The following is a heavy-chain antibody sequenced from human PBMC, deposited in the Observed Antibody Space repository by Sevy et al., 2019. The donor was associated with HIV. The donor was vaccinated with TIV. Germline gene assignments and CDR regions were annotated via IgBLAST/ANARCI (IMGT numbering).Heavy chain of an antibody. CDR1: GYTFTSYA. V-gene: IGHV1-3*01. J-gene: IGHJ6*02. CDR2: INAGNGNT. D-gene: IGHD4-17*01. Sequence: ASVKVSCKASGYTFTSYAMHWVRHAPGQRLEWMGWINAGNGNTKYSQKFQGRVTITRDTSASTAYMELSSLRSEDTAVYYCASPRTTHGDYDTFYYYYGMDVWGQGTTVTVSS. CDR3: ASPRTTHGDYDTFYYYYGMDV.